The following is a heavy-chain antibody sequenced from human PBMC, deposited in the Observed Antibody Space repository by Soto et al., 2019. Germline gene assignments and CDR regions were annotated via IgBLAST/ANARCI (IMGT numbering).Heavy chain of an antibody. V-gene: IGHV4-31*03. Sequence: SDTLSLTCTFSGGSISSGGYYWSWIRQHPGKGLEWIGYIYYSGTTYYNPSLKSRVSMSVDTSKNQFSLKLSSVTAADTAVYYCAKGTYFHDIGGYARCYFDNWCQGTLLTVSS. CDR3: AKGTYFHDIGGYARCYFDN. J-gene: IGHJ4*02. CDR1: GGSISSGGYY. CDR2: IYYSGTT. D-gene: IGHD3-22*01.